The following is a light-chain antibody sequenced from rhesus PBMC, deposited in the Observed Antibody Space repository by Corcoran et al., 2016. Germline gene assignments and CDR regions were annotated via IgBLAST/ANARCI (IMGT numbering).Light chain of an antibody. CDR2: EAS. V-gene: IGKV1-25*01. CDR3: QHKYSTTPT. J-gene: IGKJ1*01. Sequence: DIQMTQSPSSLSASVGDRVTITCRASQGITNDLAWYQKKPGETPKLLIYEASSLQRVIPSRCSGSGPVTEFTLTISSLQPEDFTTYNCQHKYSTTPTFGQGTKVEIK. CDR1: QGITND.